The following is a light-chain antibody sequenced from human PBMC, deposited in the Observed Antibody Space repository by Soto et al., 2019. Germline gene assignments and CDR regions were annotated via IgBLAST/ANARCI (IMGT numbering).Light chain of an antibody. CDR1: QTINFY. CDR2: DAS. Sequence: EIVLTQSPATLSLSPGEGATLSCRASQTINFYLAWYQHKPGQAPRLLIYDASNRATGIPARFSGSGSGTGFAIAISSLEPEDFAVYYCQQRSNWPPGFTFGQGTKLEIK. V-gene: IGKV3-11*01. CDR3: QQRSNWPPGFT. J-gene: IGKJ2*01.